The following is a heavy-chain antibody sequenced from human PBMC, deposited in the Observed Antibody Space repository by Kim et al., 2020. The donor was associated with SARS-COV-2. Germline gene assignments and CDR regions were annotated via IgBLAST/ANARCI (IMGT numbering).Heavy chain of an antibody. J-gene: IGHJ3*02. V-gene: IGHV3-73*01. Sequence: GGSLRLSCAASGFIFSDSAMYWVRQASGKGLQWVGRIRSKANSYATAYDVSVKGRFIISRDDSKNTAYLQMNSLKTEDTAIYYCTRVPHYSNSWLDAFD. D-gene: IGHD6-13*01. CDR2: IRSKANSYAT. CDR1: GFIFSDSA. CDR3: TRVPHYSNSWLDAFD.